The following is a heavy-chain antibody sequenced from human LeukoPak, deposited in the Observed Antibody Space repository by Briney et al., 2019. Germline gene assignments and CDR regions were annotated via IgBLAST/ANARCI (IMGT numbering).Heavy chain of an antibody. D-gene: IGHD6-19*01. CDR2: IYGSGQTT. V-gene: IGHV3-23*01. Sequence: PGGSLRLSCAASGFTFTIYAMTWVRQAPGEGLEWGSGIYGSGQTTYYADSVKGRFTISRDNSKNTLYLQMSSLRLGDTAVYYCAKVSKQWPDGYLHFWGQGALVTVSS. J-gene: IGHJ4*02. CDR1: GFTFTIYA. CDR3: AKVSKQWPDGYLHF.